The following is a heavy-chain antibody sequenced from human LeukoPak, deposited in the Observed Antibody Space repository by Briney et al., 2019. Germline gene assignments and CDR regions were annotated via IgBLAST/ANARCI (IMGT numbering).Heavy chain of an antibody. Sequence: SVKVSCKASGGTYSSYAISWVRQAPRQGLEWMGRIIHIFGKANYAQKFQGRVTITTDESTSTAYMELSSLRSEDTAVYYCARVEPSSSWYTAFDIWGQGTMVTVSS. D-gene: IGHD6-13*01. CDR2: IIHIFGKA. CDR1: GGTYSSYA. V-gene: IGHV1-69*05. J-gene: IGHJ3*02. CDR3: ARVEPSSSWYTAFDI.